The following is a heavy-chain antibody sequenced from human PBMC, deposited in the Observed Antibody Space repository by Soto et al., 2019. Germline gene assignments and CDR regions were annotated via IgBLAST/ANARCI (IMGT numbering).Heavy chain of an antibody. Sequence: GAPVKFSCKASGYTFTSYGISWVRQAPGQGLEWMGWISAYNGNTNYAQKLQGRVTMTTDTSTSTAYMERRSLRSDDTAVYYCARVFDYAFRSGYPPPYYYYGMDVWGQWTTVTVSS. D-gene: IGHD3-3*01. CDR1: GYTFTSYG. CDR2: ISAYNGNT. J-gene: IGHJ6*02. CDR3: ARVFDYAFRSGYPPPYYYYGMDV. V-gene: IGHV1-18*04.